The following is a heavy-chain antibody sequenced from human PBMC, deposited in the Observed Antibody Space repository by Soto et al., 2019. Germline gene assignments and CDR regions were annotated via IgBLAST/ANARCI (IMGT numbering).Heavy chain of an antibody. CDR1: GGSISSGDYY. Sequence: QVQLQESGPGLVKPSQTLSLTCTVSGGSISSGDYYWSWIRQPPGKGLEWIGYIYYSGSTYYNPSLKSRVTISVDTSKNHFSLKLSSVTAADTAVYYCARERGTGTSHWAFDIWGQGTMVTVSS. V-gene: IGHV4-30-4*01. CDR2: IYYSGST. CDR3: ARERGTGTSHWAFDI. D-gene: IGHD1-1*01. J-gene: IGHJ3*02.